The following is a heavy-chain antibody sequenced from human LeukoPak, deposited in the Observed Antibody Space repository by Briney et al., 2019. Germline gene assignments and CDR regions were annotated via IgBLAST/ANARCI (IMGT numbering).Heavy chain of an antibody. CDR3: AGRGSSSGTFDI. V-gene: IGHV4-61*02. CDR2: IYTSGGT. J-gene: IGHJ3*02. Sequence: NTSETLSLTCTVSGGSITNLNDYWTWIRQPGGKRLEWIGRIYTSGGTNYNPSLKSRVTMSVDKSKNQISLNLASLTAADTALYYCAGRGSSSGTFDIWGPGTFVTVSS. D-gene: IGHD2-2*01. CDR1: GGSITNLNDY.